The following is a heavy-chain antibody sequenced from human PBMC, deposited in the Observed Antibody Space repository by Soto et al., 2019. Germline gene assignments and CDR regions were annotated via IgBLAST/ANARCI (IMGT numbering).Heavy chain of an antibody. V-gene: IGHV1-3*05. Sequence: QVQLVQSGAEEKKPGASVKVSCKASGFTFTTYAMHWVRQAPGQTYEWMGWINAGNGNTKYSQNFQGRVTITRDTSASTTYMELSSLRSEDTAVYSCPRGPMAAADWFDPWGQGTLVTVSS. J-gene: IGHJ5*02. CDR3: PRGPMAAADWFDP. D-gene: IGHD6-13*01. CDR2: INAGNGNT. CDR1: GFTFTTYA.